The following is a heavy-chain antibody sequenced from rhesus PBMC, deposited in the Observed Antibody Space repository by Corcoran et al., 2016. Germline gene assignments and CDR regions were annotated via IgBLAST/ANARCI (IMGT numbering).Heavy chain of an antibody. J-gene: IGHJ4*01. V-gene: IGHV4S10*01. CDR3: ARTSIAGTRIDY. CDR2: IYGSSTNT. CDR1: GGSISDSYR. D-gene: IGHD1-14*01. Sequence: QVQLQESGPGVVTPSETLSLTCDVSGGSISDSYRLGWIRQPPGKGLEWIGDIYGSSTNTNYNPSLKSRVTISKDTSKNQFSLKLTAVTAADTAVYYCARTSIAGTRIDYWGQGLLVTVSS.